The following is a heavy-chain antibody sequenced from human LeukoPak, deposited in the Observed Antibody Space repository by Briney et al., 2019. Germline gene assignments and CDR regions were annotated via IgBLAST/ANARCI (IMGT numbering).Heavy chain of an antibody. CDR1: GYTFTSYG. CDR3: ARDYYYDSSGYWFSNWFDP. D-gene: IGHD3-22*01. J-gene: IGHJ5*02. Sequence: GASVKVSCKASGYTFTSYGISWVRQAPGQGLEWMGWISAYNGSTNYAQKLQGRVTMTTDTSTSTAYMELRSLRSDDTAVYYCARDYYYDSSGYWFSNWFDPWGQGTLVTVSS. CDR2: ISAYNGST. V-gene: IGHV1-18*01.